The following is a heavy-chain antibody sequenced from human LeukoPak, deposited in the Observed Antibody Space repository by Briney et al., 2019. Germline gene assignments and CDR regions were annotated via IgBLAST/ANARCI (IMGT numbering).Heavy chain of an antibody. J-gene: IGHJ3*02. Sequence: SETLSLTCAVYGGSFSGYYWSWIRQPPGKGLEGIGEINHSGSTNYNPSLKSRVTISVDTSKNQFSLRLSSVTAADTAVYYCARGGYSYGFKAFDIWGQGTKVTVSS. V-gene: IGHV4-34*01. D-gene: IGHD5-18*01. CDR1: GGSFSGYY. CDR3: ARGGYSYGFKAFDI. CDR2: INHSGST.